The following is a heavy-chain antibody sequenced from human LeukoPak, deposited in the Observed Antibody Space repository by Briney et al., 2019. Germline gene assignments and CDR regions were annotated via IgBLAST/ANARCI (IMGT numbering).Heavy chain of an antibody. D-gene: IGHD2-2*01. J-gene: IGHJ3*02. Sequence: GASVKVSCKASGYTFTSYYMHWVRQAPGQGLEWMGIINPSGGSTSYAQKFQGRVTITADESTSTAYMELSSLRSEDTAVYYCARGHLVPAAIRAFDIWGQGTMVTVSS. CDR3: ARGHLVPAAIRAFDI. CDR1: GYTFTSYY. CDR2: INPSGGST. V-gene: IGHV1-46*01.